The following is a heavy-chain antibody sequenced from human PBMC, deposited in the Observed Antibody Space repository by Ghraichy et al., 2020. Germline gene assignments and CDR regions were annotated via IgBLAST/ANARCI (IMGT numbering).Heavy chain of an antibody. CDR1: GFTFSSYG. Sequence: GGSLRLSCAASGFTFSSYGMHWVRQAPGKGLEWVAVIWYDGSNKYYADSVKGRFTISRDNSKNTLYLQMNSLRAEDTAVYYCARDNGDSGQWLVQVFYYYYGMDVWGQGTTVTVSS. V-gene: IGHV3-33*01. CDR2: IWYDGSNK. D-gene: IGHD6-19*01. J-gene: IGHJ6*02. CDR3: ARDNGDSGQWLVQVFYYYYGMDV.